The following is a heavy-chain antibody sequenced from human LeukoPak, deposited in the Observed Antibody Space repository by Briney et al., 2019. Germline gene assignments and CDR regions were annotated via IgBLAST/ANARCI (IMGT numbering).Heavy chain of an antibody. CDR3: AKDRDTFNSYYYGMDV. CDR2: ISWDGGST. CDR1: GFTFDDYA. D-gene: IGHD3-16*01. J-gene: IGHJ6*04. V-gene: IGHV3-43D*04. Sequence: PGGSLRLSCAASGFTFDDYAMHWVRQAPGKVLEWVSLISWDGGSTYYADSVEGRFTISRDNSKNSLYLQMNSLRAEDTALYYCAKDRDTFNSYYYGMDVWGKGTTVTVSS.